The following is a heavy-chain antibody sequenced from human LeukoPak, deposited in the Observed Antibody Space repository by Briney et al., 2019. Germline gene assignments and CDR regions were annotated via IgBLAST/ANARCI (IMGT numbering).Heavy chain of an antibody. Sequence: SETPSLTCSVSGGSINSGSHYWSWIRQPPGKGLEWIGYIYYSGSTNYNPSLKSRVTISVDTSKNQFSLKLSSVTAADTAVYYCARNTMRGAFDIWGQGTMVTVSS. CDR1: GGSINSGSHY. CDR2: IYYSGST. CDR3: ARNTMRGAFDI. V-gene: IGHV4-61*01. D-gene: IGHD3-22*01. J-gene: IGHJ3*02.